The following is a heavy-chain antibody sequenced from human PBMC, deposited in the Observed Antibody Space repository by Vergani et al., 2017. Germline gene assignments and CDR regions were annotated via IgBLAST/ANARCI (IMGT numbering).Heavy chain of an antibody. CDR3: ARIDGGNSELGRDYYYMDV. D-gene: IGHD4-23*01. CDR2: INPSGGSI. J-gene: IGHJ6*03. Sequence: QVQLVQSGAEVKKPGASVKVSCKASGYTFTSYYMHWVRQAPGQGLEWMGRINPSGGSISYAQKFQGRVTMTRDTSTSTVYMELSSLRSEDTAVYYCARIDGGNSELGRDYYYMDVWGKGTTVTVSS. V-gene: IGHV1-46*01. CDR1: GYTFTSYY.